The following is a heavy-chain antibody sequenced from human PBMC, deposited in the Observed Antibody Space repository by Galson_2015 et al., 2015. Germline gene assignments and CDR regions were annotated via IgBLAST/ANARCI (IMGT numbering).Heavy chain of an antibody. CDR1: GFTFSSCW. V-gene: IGHV3-74*01. Sequence: SLRLSCAASGFTFSSCWMHWVRQAPGKGLVWVSRINSDGSSTSYADSVKGRFTISRDNAKNTLYLQMNSLRAEDTAVYYCARDRYCSSTSCYDGAFDIWGQGTMVTVSS. D-gene: IGHD2-2*01. CDR3: ARDRYCSSTSCYDGAFDI. J-gene: IGHJ3*02. CDR2: INSDGSST.